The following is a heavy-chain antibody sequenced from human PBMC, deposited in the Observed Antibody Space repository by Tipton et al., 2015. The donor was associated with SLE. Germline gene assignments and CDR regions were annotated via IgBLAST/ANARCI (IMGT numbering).Heavy chain of an antibody. Sequence: TLSLTCTVSGGSISSSSYYWGWISQPPGKGLEWIGSIYYSGSTYYNPSLKSRVTISVDTSKNQFSLKLSSVTAADTAVYYCAGMSYPREGYFDYWGQGTLVTVSS. J-gene: IGHJ4*02. D-gene: IGHD1-26*01. CDR3: AGMSYPREGYFDY. CDR2: IYYSGST. V-gene: IGHV4-39*07. CDR1: GGSISSSSYY.